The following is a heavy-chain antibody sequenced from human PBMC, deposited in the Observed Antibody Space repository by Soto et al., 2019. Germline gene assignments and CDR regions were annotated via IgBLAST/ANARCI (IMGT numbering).Heavy chain of an antibody. J-gene: IGHJ4*02. D-gene: IGHD6-19*01. CDR2: IYYSGST. V-gene: IGHV4-59*01. Sequence: SETLSLTCTVYGGSISSYYWSWIRQPPGKGLEWIGYIYYSGSTNYNPSLKSRATISVDTSKNQFSLKLSSVTAADTAVYYCARGLVAVHVPYYFDYWGQGTLVTVSS. CDR3: ARGLVAVHVPYYFDY. CDR1: GGSISSYY.